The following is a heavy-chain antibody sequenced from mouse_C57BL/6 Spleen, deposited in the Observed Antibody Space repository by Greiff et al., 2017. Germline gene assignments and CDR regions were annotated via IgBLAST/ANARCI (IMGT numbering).Heavy chain of an antibody. Sequence: EVTLMESGGGLVKPGGSLKLSCAASGFTFSSYAMSWVRQTPEKRLEWVATISDGGSYAYSPDNVKGRFTISRDNAKNNLYLQMSHLKSEDTAMYYCASGARGYYFDYWGQGTTLTVSS. CDR2: ISDGGSYA. V-gene: IGHV5-4*03. J-gene: IGHJ2*01. CDR3: ASGARGYYFDY. CDR1: GFTFSSYA.